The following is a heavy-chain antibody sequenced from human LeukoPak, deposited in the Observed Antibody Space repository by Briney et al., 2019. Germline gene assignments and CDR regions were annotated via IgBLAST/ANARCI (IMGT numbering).Heavy chain of an antibody. CDR3: AGDRPHYGDYEGGFDP. CDR2: IYYSGST. D-gene: IGHD4-17*01. CDR1: GGSISSYY. Sequence: SETLSLTCTVSGGSISSYYWSWIRQPPGKGLEWIGYIYYSGSTNYNPSLKSRVTISVDTSKNQFSLKLSSVTAADTAVYYCAGDRPHYGDYEGGFDPWGQGTLVTVSS. J-gene: IGHJ5*02. V-gene: IGHV4-59*12.